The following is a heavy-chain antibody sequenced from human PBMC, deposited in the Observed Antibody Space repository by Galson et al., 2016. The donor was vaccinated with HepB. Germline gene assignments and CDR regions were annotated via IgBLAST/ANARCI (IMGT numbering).Heavy chain of an antibody. CDR2: IYYTGST. Sequence: TLSLTCTVSGDSISSGYWSWIRQHPGRGLEWLGYIYYTGSTYYDPSLKSRLTIPLDTSENQFSLKLSSVTAADTAVYYCARDSVLGSSTRYIDSWGQGTLVTVTS. J-gene: IGHJ4*02. CDR1: GDSISSGY. CDR3: ARDSVLGSSTRYIDS. V-gene: IGHV4-31*03. D-gene: IGHD2-2*01.